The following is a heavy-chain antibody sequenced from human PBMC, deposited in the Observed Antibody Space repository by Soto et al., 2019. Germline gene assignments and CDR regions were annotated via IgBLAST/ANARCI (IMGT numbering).Heavy chain of an antibody. J-gene: IGHJ5*02. Sequence: QVQLQESGPGLVKTSETLSLTCTVSGGSISSYYWGWIRQVPGRGLECIGYIFYIGTTYYNPSLKSRVTISLDTPKNQFSLKLNSVTAADTAVHYCVRHQRPIARGGFDTWGQGTLVTVSS. CDR2: IFYIGTT. D-gene: IGHD2-21*01. V-gene: IGHV4-59*01. CDR3: VRHQRPIARGGFDT. CDR1: GGSISSYY.